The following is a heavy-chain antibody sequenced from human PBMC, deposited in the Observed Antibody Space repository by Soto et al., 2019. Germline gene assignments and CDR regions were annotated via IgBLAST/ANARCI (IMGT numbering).Heavy chain of an antibody. D-gene: IGHD4-4*01. V-gene: IGHV1-2*02. CDR3: ARSRLTDYSIDY. J-gene: IGHJ4*02. Sequence: ASVRVSCKASGGTFSSYAISWVRQAPGQGLEWMGWINPNSGATNYALKFQGRVTMTRDTSISAAYMELNSLTSDDTAVYYCARSRLTDYSIDYWGQGTLVTVSS. CDR1: GGTFSSYA. CDR2: INPNSGAT.